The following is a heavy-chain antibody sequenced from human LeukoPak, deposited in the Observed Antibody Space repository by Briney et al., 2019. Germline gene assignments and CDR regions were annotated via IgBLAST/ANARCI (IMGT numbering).Heavy chain of an antibody. D-gene: IGHD6-19*01. CDR2: ISDSGGST. CDR1: GLTFRSYA. Sequence: GGSLRLSCAASGLTFRSYAMSWVRQAPGKGLEWVSSISDSGGSTYYADSLKGRFTISRDSSKNTLYLQVDSLRAEDTAVYYCAKGIAVTGTYYYGLDVWGLGTTVTVSS. CDR3: AKGIAVTGTYYYGLDV. V-gene: IGHV3-23*01. J-gene: IGHJ6*02.